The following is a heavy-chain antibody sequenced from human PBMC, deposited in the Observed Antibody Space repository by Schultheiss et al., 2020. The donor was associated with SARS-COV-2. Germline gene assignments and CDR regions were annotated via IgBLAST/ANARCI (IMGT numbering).Heavy chain of an antibody. CDR1: GCSISSGDYY. CDR2: IYYSGST. D-gene: IGHD3-10*01. V-gene: IGHV4-30-4*01. J-gene: IGHJ5*02. Sequence: SETLSLTCTVSGCSISSGDYYWSWIRQPPGKGLEWIGYIYYSGSTYYNPSLKSRVTISVDTSKNQFSLKLSSVTAADTAVYYCARGEWFRELFRKYNWFDPWGQGTLVTVSS. CDR3: ARGEWFRELFRKYNWFDP.